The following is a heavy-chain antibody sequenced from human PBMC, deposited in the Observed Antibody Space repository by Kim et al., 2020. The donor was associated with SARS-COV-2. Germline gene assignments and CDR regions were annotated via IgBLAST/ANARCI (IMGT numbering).Heavy chain of an antibody. Sequence: PSLTSRVTISVDTSKNQFSLKLSSVTAADTAVYYCARLSVRFGEFQSFDYWGQGTLVTVSS. CDR3: ARLSVRFGEFQSFDY. J-gene: IGHJ4*02. V-gene: IGHV4-4*09. D-gene: IGHD3-10*01.